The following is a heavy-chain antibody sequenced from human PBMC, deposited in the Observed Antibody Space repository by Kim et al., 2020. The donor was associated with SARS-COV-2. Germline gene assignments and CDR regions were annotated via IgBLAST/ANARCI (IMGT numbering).Heavy chain of an antibody. D-gene: IGHD6-19*01. CDR3: ARAQYSSGWDY. J-gene: IGHJ4*02. Sequence: NYNPSLKSRVTISVDTSKNQFSRRLSSVTAADTAVYYCARAQYSSGWDYWGQGTLVTVSS. V-gene: IGHV4-59*01.